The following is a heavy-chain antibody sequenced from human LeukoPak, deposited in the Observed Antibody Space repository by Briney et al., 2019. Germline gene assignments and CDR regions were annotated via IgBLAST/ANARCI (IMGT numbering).Heavy chain of an antibody. D-gene: IGHD6-13*01. CDR1: GGSIRSYY. V-gene: IGHV4-59*08. J-gene: IGHJ4*02. CDR3: ARQVAAVGYYFDY. Sequence: SETLSLTCAVSGGSIRSYYWSWIRQPPGKGLEWIGHIHYSGSTNHNPSLKSRVTTSVDTSKNQFSLKLCSVTAADTAVYYCARQVAAVGYYFDYWGQGTLVTVSS. CDR2: IHYSGST.